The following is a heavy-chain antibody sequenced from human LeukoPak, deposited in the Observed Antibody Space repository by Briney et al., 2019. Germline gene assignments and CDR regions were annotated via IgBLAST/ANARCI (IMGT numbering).Heavy chain of an antibody. D-gene: IGHD3-10*01. CDR1: EFTFSSYW. V-gene: IGHV3-7*01. CDR2: IKPDGSEK. J-gene: IGHJ4*02. Sequence: GGSLRLSCVASEFTFSSYWMSWVRQAPGKGLEWVASIKPDGSEKQYLDSVKGRFTNSRDNAKNSLYLQMNSLRAEDTAMYYCARSGRIGSGSYINLWVFDYWGQGTLVTVSS. CDR3: ARSGRIGSGSYINLWVFDY.